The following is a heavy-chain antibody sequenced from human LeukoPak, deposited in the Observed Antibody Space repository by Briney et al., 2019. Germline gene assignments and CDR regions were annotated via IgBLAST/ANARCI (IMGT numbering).Heavy chain of an antibody. CDR3: AKEVTPGALLYGPFDY. Sequence: GGSLRLSCAASEFIFSSYGMSWVRQAPGKGLEWVSAISASGGGTYYADSVKGRFTISRDNSRNTLYLQMDSLRAEDTAIYYCAKEVTPGALLYGPFDYWGQGTLVTVSS. D-gene: IGHD4-23*01. J-gene: IGHJ4*02. CDR1: EFIFSSYG. CDR2: ISASGGGT. V-gene: IGHV3-23*01.